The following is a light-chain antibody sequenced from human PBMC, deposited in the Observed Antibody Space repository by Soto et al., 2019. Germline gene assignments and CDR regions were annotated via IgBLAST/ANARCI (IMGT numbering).Light chain of an antibody. J-gene: IGKJ1*01. CDR3: QQYNSYSET. CDR1: QSISSW. CDR2: KAS. Sequence: DIQMTQSPSTLSASVGDRVTITCRASQSISSWLAWYPQKPGKAPKLLIYKASSLESGVPSRFSGSGSGTEFTLTISSLQPDDFATYYGQQYNSYSETFGQGTKVEIQ. V-gene: IGKV1-5*03.